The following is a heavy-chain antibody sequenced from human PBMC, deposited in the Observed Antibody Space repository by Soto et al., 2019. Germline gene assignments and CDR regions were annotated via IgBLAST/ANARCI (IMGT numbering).Heavy chain of an antibody. D-gene: IGHD2-2*01. CDR2: IIPIFGTA. J-gene: IGHJ4*02. V-gene: IGHV1-69*13. CDR1: GATFSSYA. CDR3: ARDLGKVPAASQY. Sequence: SVKVSCKASGATFSSYAISWVLQAPGQGLEWMGGIIPIFGTANYAQKFQGRVTITADESTSTAYMELSSLRSEDTAVYYCARDLGKVPAASQYWGQGTLVTVSS.